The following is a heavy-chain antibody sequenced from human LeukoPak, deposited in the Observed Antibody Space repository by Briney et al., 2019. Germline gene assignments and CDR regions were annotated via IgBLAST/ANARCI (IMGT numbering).Heavy chain of an antibody. V-gene: IGHV3-23*01. CDR2: ISGSGGST. Sequence: PGGSLRLSCAASGNYWMHWVRQAPGKGLEWVSTISGSGGSTYYADSVKGRFTISRDNSKNTLFLQMNSLRAEDAAVYFCAKDVYSFDYWGQGTLVTVSS. J-gene: IGHJ4*02. CDR1: GNYW. CDR3: AKDVYSFDY.